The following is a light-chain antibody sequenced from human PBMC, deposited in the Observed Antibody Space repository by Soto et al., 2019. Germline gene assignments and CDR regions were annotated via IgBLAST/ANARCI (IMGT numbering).Light chain of an antibody. Sequence: ESVLTQAPGTLTLSPGERATRSCRAGERLSAFYLAWYQQRPGQPPRHLIYGSSTRATGIPARFSGSGSGTDFTLTISRLVPEEYAAYYCRLHSYPPISFGQGT. J-gene: IGKJ5*01. CDR3: RLHSYPPIS. V-gene: IGKV3-20*01. CDR2: GSS. CDR1: ERLSAFY.